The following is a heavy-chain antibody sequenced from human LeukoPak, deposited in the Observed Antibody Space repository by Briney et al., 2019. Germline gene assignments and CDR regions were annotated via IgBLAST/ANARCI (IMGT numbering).Heavy chain of an antibody. D-gene: IGHD3-10*01. Sequence: PGGSLRLSCAASGFTFNSYDMSWVRQAPGKGLEWVSTISGSVGSTYYADSVKGRFTISRDNSKNTLYLQMNSLRAEDTAVYYCASAGYGSGSLSGGVFDYWGQGTLVTVSS. V-gene: IGHV3-23*01. CDR2: ISGSVGST. J-gene: IGHJ4*02. CDR3: ASAGYGSGSLSGGVFDY. CDR1: GFTFNSYD.